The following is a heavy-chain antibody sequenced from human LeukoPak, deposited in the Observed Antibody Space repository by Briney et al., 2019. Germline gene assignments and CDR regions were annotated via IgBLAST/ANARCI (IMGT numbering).Heavy chain of an antibody. J-gene: IGHJ3*02. Sequence: GGSLRLSCAASGFTFSDYYMSWIRQAPGKGLEWVSYISSSGSTIYYADSVEGRFTISRDNAKNSLYLQMNSLRAEDMALYYCAGGAYYCSSTSCYTNDAFDIWGQGTMVTVSS. CDR2: ISSSGSTI. D-gene: IGHD2-2*02. CDR3: AGGAYYCSSTSCYTNDAFDI. CDR1: GFTFSDYY. V-gene: IGHV3-11*01.